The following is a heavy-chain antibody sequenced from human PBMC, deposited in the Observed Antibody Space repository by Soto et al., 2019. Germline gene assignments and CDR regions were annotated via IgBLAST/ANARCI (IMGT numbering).Heavy chain of an antibody. CDR3: ARGGHVVVVTAAFDY. CDR1: GNTFSNYY. CDR2: INPSGGHT. D-gene: IGHD2-21*02. V-gene: IGHV1-46*03. Sequence: QVQLVQSGAEVKKPGASVKVSCKASGNTFSNYYIHWVRQAPGQGLEWMGTINPSGGHTTYAPKFLGRVTMPRDTSTSTLYMERTSLRSADTAVYDGARGGHVVVVTAAFDYWGQGTLVTVSS. J-gene: IGHJ4*02.